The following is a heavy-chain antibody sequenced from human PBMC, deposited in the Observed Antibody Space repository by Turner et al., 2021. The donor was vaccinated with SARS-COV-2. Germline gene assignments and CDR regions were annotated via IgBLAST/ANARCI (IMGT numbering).Heavy chain of an antibody. CDR3: ARGRGGIVVA. D-gene: IGHD6-19*01. CDR2: IYYNGIT. V-gene: IGHV4-59*01. Sequence: QVQLQESGPGLVKPSETLSLTCTVSVGSISSYYWYWIRQPPGKGLEWIGYIYYNGITNYNPSLKRRVTISVATSKKQFSLKLSSVTDADTAVYYWARGRGGIVVAWGQGTPVTVSS. CDR1: VGSISSYY. J-gene: IGHJ5*02.